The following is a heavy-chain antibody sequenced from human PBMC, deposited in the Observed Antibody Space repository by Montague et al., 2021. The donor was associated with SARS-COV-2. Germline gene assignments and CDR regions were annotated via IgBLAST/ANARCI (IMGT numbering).Heavy chain of an antibody. D-gene: IGHD3-10*01. CDR3: ARVDVLTMVRGIIRGGCYFDY. V-gene: IGHV4-38-2*02. J-gene: IGHJ4*02. CDR2: VHHSEGT. CDR1: GYSISSGYY. Sequence: SETLSLTCSVTGYSISSGYYWGWIRQSPGRGLEWIGTVHHSEGTYYNPSLQSRVTISVDPSKNRFSLKLISVTAADTAVYYCARVDVLTMVRGIIRGGCYFDYWGQGTLVTVSS.